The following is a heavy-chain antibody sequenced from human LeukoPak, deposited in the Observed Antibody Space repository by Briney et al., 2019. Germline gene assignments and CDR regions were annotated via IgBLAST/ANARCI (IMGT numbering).Heavy chain of an antibody. CDR2: MNPNSGNA. CDR3: ARGPRSYCSGGSCYSWSYYYYYYGMDV. J-gene: IGHJ6*02. V-gene: IGHV1-8*01. D-gene: IGHD2-15*01. Sequence: GASVKVSCKASGYTFTSYDINWVRQATGQGLEWMGWMNPNSGNAGYAQKFQGRVTMTRNTSISTAYMELSSLRSEDTAVYYCARGPRSYCSGGSCYSWSYYYYYYGMDVWGQGTTVTVSS. CDR1: GYTFTSYD.